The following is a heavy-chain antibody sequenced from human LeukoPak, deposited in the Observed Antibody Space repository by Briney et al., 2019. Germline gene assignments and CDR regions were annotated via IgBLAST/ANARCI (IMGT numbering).Heavy chain of an antibody. D-gene: IGHD6-13*01. CDR2: ISYDGSNK. J-gene: IGHJ1*01. V-gene: IGHV3-30*04. CDR1: GFTFSSYA. CDR3: ARDDIAAAGTSEYFQH. Sequence: PGRSLRLSCAASGFTFSSYAMHWVRQAPGKGLEWVAVISYDGSNKYYADSVKGRFTISRDNSKNTLYLQMNSLRAEDTAVYYCARDDIAAAGTSEYFQHWGQGTLVTVSS.